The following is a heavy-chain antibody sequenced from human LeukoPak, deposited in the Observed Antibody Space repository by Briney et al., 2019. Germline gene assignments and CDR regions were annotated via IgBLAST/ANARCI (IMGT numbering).Heavy chain of an antibody. Sequence: GGSLRLSCAASGFTFSSYAMHWVRQAPGKGLEWVAVISYDGSNKYYADSVKGRFTISRDNSKNTLYLQMNSLRAEDTTVYYCARGVNWSPDYWGQGTLVTVSS. CDR2: ISYDGSNK. CDR1: GFTFSSYA. D-gene: IGHD3-3*01. CDR3: ARGVNWSPDY. V-gene: IGHV3-30-3*01. J-gene: IGHJ4*02.